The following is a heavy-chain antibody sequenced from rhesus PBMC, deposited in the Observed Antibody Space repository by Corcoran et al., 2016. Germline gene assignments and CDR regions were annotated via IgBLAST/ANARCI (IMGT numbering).Heavy chain of an antibody. CDR2: ISWSGGST. V-gene: IGHV3-201*01. CDR3: ARVASNYGYFDY. D-gene: IGHD4-23*01. CDR1: GFTFDDYA. J-gene: IGHJ4*01. Sequence: EVQLVESGGGVVQPGGSLRLSCAASGFTFDDYAMHWVRQAPGNGLDWVSGISWSGGSTYYADSVKGKFTISRVNAKNSLYLQMGSLRAEDTALYYCARVASNYGYFDYWGQGVLVTVSS.